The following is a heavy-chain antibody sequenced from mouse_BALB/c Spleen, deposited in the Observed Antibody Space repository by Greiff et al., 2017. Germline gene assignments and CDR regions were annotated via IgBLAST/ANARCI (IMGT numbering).Heavy chain of an antibody. D-gene: IGHD1-1*01. Sequence: EVKLMESGGGLVKPGGSLKLSCAASGFAFSSYDMSWVRQTPEKRLEWVAYISSGGGSTYYPDTVKGRFTISRDNAKNTLYLQMSSLKSEDTAMYYCASHDYYGSSYAWFAYWGQGTLVTVSA. J-gene: IGHJ3*01. CDR1: GFAFSSYD. CDR3: ASHDYYGSSYAWFAY. CDR2: ISSGGGST. V-gene: IGHV5-12-1*01.